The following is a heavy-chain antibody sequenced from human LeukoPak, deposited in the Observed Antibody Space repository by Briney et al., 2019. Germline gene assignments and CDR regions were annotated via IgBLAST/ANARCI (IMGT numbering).Heavy chain of an antibody. CDR3: ARGRSGDLDY. D-gene: IGHD7-27*01. Sequence: GGSLRLSCAASGFTFSSYSMNWVRQAPGKGLEWVSSISSSSIYIYYADSVKGRFTISRDNAKNSLYLQMNSLRAEDTAVYYCARGRSGDLDYWGQGTLVTVSS. V-gene: IGHV3-21*01. CDR2: ISSSSIYI. J-gene: IGHJ4*02. CDR1: GFTFSSYS.